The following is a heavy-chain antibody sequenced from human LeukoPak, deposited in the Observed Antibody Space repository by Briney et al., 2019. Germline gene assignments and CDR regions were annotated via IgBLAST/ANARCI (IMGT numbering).Heavy chain of an antibody. CDR2: IYYSGST. Sequence: PSETLSLTCTVSGDSISSSSSYWGWIRQPPGEGLEWIGSIYYSGSTYYNPSLKSRVTISVDTSKNQFSLKLSSVTAADTAVYYCARSEQWLVPLDHWGQGTLVTVSS. D-gene: IGHD6-19*01. CDR3: ARSEQWLVPLDH. V-gene: IGHV4-39*07. J-gene: IGHJ4*02. CDR1: GDSISSSSSY.